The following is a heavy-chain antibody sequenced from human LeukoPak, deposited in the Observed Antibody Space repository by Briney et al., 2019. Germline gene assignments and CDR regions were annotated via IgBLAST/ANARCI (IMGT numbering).Heavy chain of an antibody. J-gene: IGHJ3*02. CDR1: GGSISSSDYY. V-gene: IGHV4-39*01. D-gene: IGHD1-14*01. CDR2: VYYSGST. CDR3: ARHEWGITNAFDI. Sequence: SETLSLTCSVSGGSISSSDYYWGWIRQPPGKGLEWIGSVYYSGSTYYNPSLKSRVIISVDTSKNQFSLKLISVTAADTAVYYCARHEWGITNAFDIWGHGTMFTVSS.